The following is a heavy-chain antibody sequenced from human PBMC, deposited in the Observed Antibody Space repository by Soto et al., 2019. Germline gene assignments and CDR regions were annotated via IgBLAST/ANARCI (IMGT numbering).Heavy chain of an antibody. Sequence: PSETLSLTCTVSGGSISTYYWGWIRQPPGKGLEWIGYIYYSGSTNYNPSLKSRVTISVDTSKNQFSLKLSSVTAADTAVYYCARTIYYDSSGYPLGYFDYWGQGTLVTVSS. CDR2: IYYSGST. V-gene: IGHV4-59*01. CDR1: GGSISTYY. J-gene: IGHJ4*02. CDR3: ARTIYYDSSGYPLGYFDY. D-gene: IGHD3-22*01.